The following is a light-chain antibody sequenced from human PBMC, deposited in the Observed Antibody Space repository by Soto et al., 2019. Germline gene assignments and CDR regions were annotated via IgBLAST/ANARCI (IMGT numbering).Light chain of an antibody. J-gene: IGKJ1*01. CDR1: QSVRSNY. V-gene: IGKV3-20*01. Sequence: EIVLTQSPAILSVSPGERATLSCRASQSVRSNYVAWYQQKPGQGPRLLIYGASSRATGIPDRFSGSGSGTDFTLSISRLEPEDFVVYYCQQYGSSPRTFGQGTKVDIK. CDR3: QQYGSSPRT. CDR2: GAS.